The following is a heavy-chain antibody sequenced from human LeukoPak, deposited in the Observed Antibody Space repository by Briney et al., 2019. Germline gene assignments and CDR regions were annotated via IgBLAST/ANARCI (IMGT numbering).Heavy chain of an antibody. CDR2: TSSSSSYI. V-gene: IGHV3-21*01. CDR1: GFSFSSYT. CDR3: ARDVGDGMDV. J-gene: IGHJ6*02. Sequence: GGSLRLSCAASGFSFSSYTTNWVRQAPGKGLEWVSSTSSSSSYIFFADSVKGRFTISRDNAKNSLYLQMNSLRAEDTALYYCARDVGDGMDVWGQGTTVTVSS.